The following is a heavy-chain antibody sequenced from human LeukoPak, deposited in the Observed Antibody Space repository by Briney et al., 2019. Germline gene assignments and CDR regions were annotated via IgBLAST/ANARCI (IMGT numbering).Heavy chain of an antibody. CDR3: ATIAAAMNYYYYMDV. Sequence: SETLSLTCTVSGGSISSSSYYWGWIRQPPGKGLEWIGSIYYSGSTYYNPSLKSRVTISVDTSKNQFSLKLSSVTAADTAVYYCATIAAAMNYYYYMDVWGKGTTVTISS. CDR1: GGSISSSSYY. J-gene: IGHJ6*03. D-gene: IGHD6-13*01. CDR2: IYYSGST. V-gene: IGHV4-39*07.